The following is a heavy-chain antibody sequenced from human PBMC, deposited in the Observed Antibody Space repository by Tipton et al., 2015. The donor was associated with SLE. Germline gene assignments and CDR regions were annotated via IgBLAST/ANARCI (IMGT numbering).Heavy chain of an antibody. CDR1: GFSFSSYA. J-gene: IGHJ4*02. D-gene: IGHD5-18*01. CDR2: ISGSGASA. CDR3: ARDGQLWSFDY. V-gene: IGHV3-23*01. Sequence: SLRLSCAASGFSFSSYAMSWVRQAPGKGLEWVSTISGSGASAYYADSVKGHFTISRDNAKNSLYLQMNSLRAEDTAVYYCARDGQLWSFDYWGQGTLVTVSS.